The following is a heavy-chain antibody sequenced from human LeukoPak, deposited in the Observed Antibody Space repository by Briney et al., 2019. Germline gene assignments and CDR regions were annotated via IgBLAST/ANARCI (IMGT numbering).Heavy chain of an antibody. CDR3: ARDRNCGYDLGHRNWFDP. D-gene: IGHD5-12*01. CDR2: ISAYNGNT. V-gene: IGHV1-18*01. J-gene: IGHJ5*02. Sequence: ASVKVSCKASGYTFTSYGISWVRQAPGQGLEWMGWISAYNGNTNYAQKLQGRVTMTTDTSTSTAYMELRSLRSDDTAVYYCARDRNCGYDLGHRNWFDPWGQGTLVTVSS. CDR1: GYTFTSYG.